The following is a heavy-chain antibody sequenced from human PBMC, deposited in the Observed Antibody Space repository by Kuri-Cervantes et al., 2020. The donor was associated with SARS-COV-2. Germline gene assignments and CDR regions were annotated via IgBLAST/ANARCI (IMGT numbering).Heavy chain of an antibody. CDR2: INSDGSST. V-gene: IGHV3-74*01. Sequence: LSLTCAASGFTFSSYWMHWVRQAPGKGLVWVSRINSDGSSTSHADSVKGRFTISRDNAKNTLYLQMNSLRAEDTAVYYCARDAPDIVVVPAATYRDAFDIWGQGTMVTVSS. CDR1: GFTFSSYW. CDR3: ARDAPDIVVVPAATYRDAFDI. D-gene: IGHD2-2*01. J-gene: IGHJ3*02.